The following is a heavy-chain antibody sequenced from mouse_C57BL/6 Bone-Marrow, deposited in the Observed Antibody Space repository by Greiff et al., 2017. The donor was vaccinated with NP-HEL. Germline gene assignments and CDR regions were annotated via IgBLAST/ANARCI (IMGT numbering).Heavy chain of an antibody. CDR3: ARQGGVPNYYAMDY. Sequence: DVMLVESGGDLVKPGGSLKLSCAASGFTFSSYCMSWVRQTPDKRLEWVATIRSGGSYTYSPDSVKGRFTISRDNAKNTLYLQMSSLKSEDTAMYYCARQGGVPNYYAMDYWGQGTSVTVSS. CDR1: GFTFSSYC. V-gene: IGHV5-6*02. J-gene: IGHJ4*01. CDR2: IRSGGSYT.